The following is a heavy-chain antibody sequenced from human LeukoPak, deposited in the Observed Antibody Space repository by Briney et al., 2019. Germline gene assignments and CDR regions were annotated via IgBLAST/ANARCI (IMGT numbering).Heavy chain of an antibody. CDR1: GFTFSSYW. CDR2: IKQDGSEK. V-gene: IGHV3-7*01. Sequence: GGSLRLSCAASGFTFSSYWMSWVRQAPGKGLEWVANIKQDGSEKYYVDSVKGRFTISRDNAKNSLYLQMNSLRAEDTAVYYCAREYGSGSYYWFDPWGQGTPVTVSS. D-gene: IGHD3-10*01. CDR3: AREYGSGSYYWFDP. J-gene: IGHJ5*02.